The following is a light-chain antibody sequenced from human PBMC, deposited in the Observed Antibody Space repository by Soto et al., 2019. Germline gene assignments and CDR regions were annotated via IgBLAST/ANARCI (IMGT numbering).Light chain of an antibody. CDR1: QSVSSN. Sequence: ETVMTQSPGTLSVSPGERATLSCRASQSVSSNLAWYQQKPGQAPRLLIYDASARATGIPARFSGSGSGTEFTLTISSLQSEDSAVYYCEQYHEWPLTFGGGTEVEIK. CDR3: EQYHEWPLT. V-gene: IGKV3D-15*01. CDR2: DAS. J-gene: IGKJ4*01.